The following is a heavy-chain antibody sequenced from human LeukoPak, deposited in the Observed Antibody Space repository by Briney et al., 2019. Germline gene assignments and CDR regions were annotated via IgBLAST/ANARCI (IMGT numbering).Heavy chain of an antibody. J-gene: IGHJ5*02. D-gene: IGHD2-15*01. Sequence: GGSLRLSCAASGFTFSSYAMNWVRQAPGKGLEWVSAISGSGGSTYYADSVKGRFTISRDNSKNTLYLQMNSLRAEDTAVYYCAKGRYCSGGSCYSIGNWFDPWGQGTLVTVSS. CDR2: ISGSGGST. CDR1: GFTFSSYA. V-gene: IGHV3-23*01. CDR3: AKGRYCSGGSCYSIGNWFDP.